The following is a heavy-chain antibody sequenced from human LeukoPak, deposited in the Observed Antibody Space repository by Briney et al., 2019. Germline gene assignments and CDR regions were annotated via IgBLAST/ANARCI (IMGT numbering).Heavy chain of an antibody. Sequence: GWSLRLSCAASGFTFSSYSMNWVRQAPGKGLEWVSSISSSSSYIYYADSVKGRFTISRDNAKNSLYLQMNSLRAEDTAVYYCARKKRVVAATFGTLNDHWGQGTLVTVSS. V-gene: IGHV3-21*01. J-gene: IGHJ4*02. D-gene: IGHD2-15*01. CDR3: ARKKRVVAATFGTLNDH. CDR1: GFTFSSYS. CDR2: ISSSSSYI.